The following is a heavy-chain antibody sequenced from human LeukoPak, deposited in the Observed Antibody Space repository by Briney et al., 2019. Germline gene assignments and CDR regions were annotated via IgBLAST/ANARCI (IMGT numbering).Heavy chain of an antibody. D-gene: IGHD2-15*01. Sequence: GGSLRLSCAASGFTFSDYYMSWIRQAPGKGLEWVSYISSSSRNTNYADSVKGRFSISRDNAKNSLYLQTNSLRAEDTAVYYCAKCSGGNCYHSDDHWGQGTLVTVSP. CDR3: AKCSGGNCYHSDDH. CDR1: GFTFSDYY. V-gene: IGHV3-11*06. J-gene: IGHJ5*02. CDR2: ISSSSRNT.